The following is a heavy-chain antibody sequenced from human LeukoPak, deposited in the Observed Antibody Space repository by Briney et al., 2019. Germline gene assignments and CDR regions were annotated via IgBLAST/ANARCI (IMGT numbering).Heavy chain of an antibody. Sequence: SETLSLTCTVSSGSISSSSYYWGWIRQPPGKGLEWIGSIYYSGSTNYNPSLKSRVTISVDTSKNQFSLKLSSVTAADTAVYYCASRRPGIAVAGSDDYWGQGTLVTVSS. CDR2: IYYSGST. CDR3: ASRRPGIAVAGSDDY. J-gene: IGHJ4*02. V-gene: IGHV4-39*07. D-gene: IGHD6-19*01. CDR1: SGSISSSSYY.